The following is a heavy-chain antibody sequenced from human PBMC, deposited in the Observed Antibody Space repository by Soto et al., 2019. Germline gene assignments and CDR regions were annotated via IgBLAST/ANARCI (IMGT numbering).Heavy chain of an antibody. CDR3: SRDQGLGAGYFAL. Sequence: QVQLQESGPGQVKPSETLFLTCTVSGGSVSSGTYYWSWIRQPAGKGLEWMGYIYRGSPYYNPSLESRATISVDTSRTQFSLMLSSVTAADTAVYYCSRDQGLGAGYFALWGRGTLVTVSS. CDR1: GGSVSSGTYY. CDR2: IYRGSP. D-gene: IGHD7-27*01. J-gene: IGHJ2*01. V-gene: IGHV4-61*01.